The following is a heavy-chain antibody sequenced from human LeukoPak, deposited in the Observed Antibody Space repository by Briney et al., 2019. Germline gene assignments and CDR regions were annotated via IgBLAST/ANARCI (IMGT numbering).Heavy chain of an antibody. J-gene: IGHJ4*02. CDR1: KFTFSHYG. CDR3: AKDAERGFDYSNSLEK. CDR2: IWNDGSSQ. D-gene: IGHD4-11*01. V-gene: IGHV3-33*06. Sequence: PGGSLRPSCAASKFTFSHYGMHWVRQAPGKGLEWVAVIWNDGSSQYYADSVKGRFTVSRDNSQKTLYLQMNSLRPEDTAVYYCAKDAERGFDYSNSLEKWGQGTLVTVSS.